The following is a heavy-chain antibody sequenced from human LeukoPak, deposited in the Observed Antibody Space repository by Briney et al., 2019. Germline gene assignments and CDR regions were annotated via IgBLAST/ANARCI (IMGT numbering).Heavy chain of an antibody. CDR1: GGTFSSYA. CDR2: IIPIFGTA. D-gene: IGHD1-1*01. V-gene: IGHV1-69*13. Sequence: ASVKVSCKASGGTFSSYAISWVRQAPGQGLEWMGGIIPIFGTANYAQKFQGRVTITADESTSTAYMELRSLRSDDTAVYYCARDGTGIFDYWGQGTLVTVSS. CDR3: ARDGTGIFDY. J-gene: IGHJ4*02.